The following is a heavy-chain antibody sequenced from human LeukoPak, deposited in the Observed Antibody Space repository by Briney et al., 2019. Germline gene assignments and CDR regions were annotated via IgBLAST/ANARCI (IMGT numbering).Heavy chain of an antibody. V-gene: IGHV1-69*01. CDR3: ARDATARYYYYGMDV. CDR1: GGTFSSYA. Sequence: ASVKVSCKASGGTFSSYAISWVRQAPGQGLEWMGGIIPIFGTANYAQKFQGRVTITADESTSTAYMELSSLRSEDTAVYYCARDATARYYYYGMDVWGQGTTVTVSS. CDR2: IIPIFGTA. J-gene: IGHJ6*02. D-gene: IGHD5-18*01.